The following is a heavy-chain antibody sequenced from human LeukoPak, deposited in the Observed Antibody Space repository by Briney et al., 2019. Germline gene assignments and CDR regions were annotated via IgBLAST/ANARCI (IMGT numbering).Heavy chain of an antibody. CDR2: VKADGSGT. CDR3: ATWAFYHNLDV. J-gene: IGHJ6*02. Sequence: GGALRLSCAASGFTIGPYAMYWVRQGPGRGLEWVFVKADGSGTFYADSVRGRFTTSRDNSKNSLYLQMNSLTSEDTALYYCATWAFYHNLDVWGQGTTVIVSS. D-gene: IGHD2/OR15-2a*01. V-gene: IGHV3-43*02. CDR1: GFTIGPYA.